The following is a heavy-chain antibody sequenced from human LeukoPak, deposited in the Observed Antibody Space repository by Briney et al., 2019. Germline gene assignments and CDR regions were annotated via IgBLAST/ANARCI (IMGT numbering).Heavy chain of an antibody. J-gene: IGHJ5*02. CDR2: IYYSGST. V-gene: IGHV4-59*01. CDR3: ARVELANWFDP. D-gene: IGHD6-13*01. CDR1: GGSISSYY. Sequence: PSETLSLTCTVSGGSISSYYWSWIRQPPGKGLEWIGYIYYSGSTNYNPSLKSRVTISVDTSKNQFSLKLSSVTAADTAVYYCARVELANWFDPWGRGTLVTVSS.